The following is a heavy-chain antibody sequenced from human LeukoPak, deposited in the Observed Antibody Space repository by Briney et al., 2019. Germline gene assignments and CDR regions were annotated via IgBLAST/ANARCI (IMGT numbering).Heavy chain of an antibody. D-gene: IGHD3-22*01. CDR3: AREGYYDSSGYTLFGY. V-gene: IGHV4-61*02. CDR2: IYTSGST. J-gene: IGHJ4*02. Sequence: SQTLSLTCTVSGGSISSGSYYWSWIRQPAGKGLEWIGRIYTSGSTNYSPSLKSRVTISVDTSKNQFSLKLSSVTAADTAVYYCAREGYYDSSGYTLFGYWGQGTLVTVSS. CDR1: GGSISSGSYY.